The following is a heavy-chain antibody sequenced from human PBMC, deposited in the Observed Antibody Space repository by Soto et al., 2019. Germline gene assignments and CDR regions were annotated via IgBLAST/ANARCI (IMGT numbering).Heavy chain of an antibody. V-gene: IGHV3-33*06. CDR1: GYTFSSYC. CDR2: TWYDGSDK. J-gene: IGHJ3*02. D-gene: IGHD3-10*01. Sequence: LRLSCTASGYTFSSYCMHCGRQAPGKGLEWVAVTWYDGSDKYYADSVKARFTISRDNSKKTLYLQMSSLRGEDTAVYYCAKDLRSCFDGFDIWGQGTMVTVSS. CDR3: AKDLRSCFDGFDI.